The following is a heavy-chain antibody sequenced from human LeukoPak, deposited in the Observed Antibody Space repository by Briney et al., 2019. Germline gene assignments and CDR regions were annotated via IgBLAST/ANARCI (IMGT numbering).Heavy chain of an antibody. CDR2: IYYSGRT. CDR3: ATQGNYFRLSDY. D-gene: IGHD4-11*01. CDR1: GGSIRSSSYY. Sequence: SSETLSLTCTVSGGSIRSSSYYWGWIRQPPGKGLEWIGVIYYSGRTYYNPSLKSRVTISVDTSNNQFSLKLTSVTAADTAVYYCATQGNYFRLSDYWGQGTLVTVSS. J-gene: IGHJ4*02. V-gene: IGHV4-39*01.